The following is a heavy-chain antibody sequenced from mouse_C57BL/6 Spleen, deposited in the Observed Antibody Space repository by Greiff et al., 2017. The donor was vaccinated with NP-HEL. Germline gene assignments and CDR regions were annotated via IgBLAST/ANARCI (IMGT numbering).Heavy chain of an antibody. Sequence: EVMLVESGGGLVQPTGSLKLSCAASGFTFNTYAMHWVRQAPGTGLEWVARIRSKSSNYATSSVVSVQDRFTISRAASPCLLSLHMNNLKTEDTAMYYCVRDEDDGSYFDDWGQGTTLTVSS. V-gene: IGHV10-3*01. D-gene: IGHD1-1*01. CDR3: VRDEDDGSYFDD. CDR2: IRSKSSNYAT. CDR1: GFTFNTYA. J-gene: IGHJ2*01.